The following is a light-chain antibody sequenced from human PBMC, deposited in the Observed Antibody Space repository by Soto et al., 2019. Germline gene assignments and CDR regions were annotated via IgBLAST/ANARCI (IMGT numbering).Light chain of an antibody. CDR1: QSISSW. CDR2: KAS. Sequence: DIQMTQSPSTLSASVGDRVTISCRASQSISSWLAWFQQKPGKAPKLLIYKASTLESGVPSRFSGSGSGTEFTLTISSLQPEDFATYYCQQYTSYSTFGQGTKVDIK. V-gene: IGKV1-5*03. CDR3: QQYTSYST. J-gene: IGKJ1*01.